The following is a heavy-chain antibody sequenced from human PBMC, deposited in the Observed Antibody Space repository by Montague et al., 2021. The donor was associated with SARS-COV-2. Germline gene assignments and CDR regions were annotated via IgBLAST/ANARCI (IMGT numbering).Heavy chain of an antibody. CDR3: TRLLRGYDYGPDY. J-gene: IGHJ4*02. CDR1: GFTFSSYE. V-gene: IGHV3-48*03. Sequence: SLRLSCAASGFTFSSYEMNWVRQAPGKGLEWVSYIGSSGSTIYYADSVKGRFTISRDNAKNSLYLQMDGLRAADTAVYYCTRLLRGYDYGPDYWGQGTLVTDSS. D-gene: IGHD5-18*01. CDR2: IGSSGSTI.